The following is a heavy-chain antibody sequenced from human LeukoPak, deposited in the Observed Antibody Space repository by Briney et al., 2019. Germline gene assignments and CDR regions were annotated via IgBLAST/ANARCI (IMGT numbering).Heavy chain of an antibody. CDR2: IYYSGST. D-gene: IGHD3-10*02. CDR1: GGSISSHY. CDR3: VRWQSGSMFHPP. J-gene: IGHJ5*02. Sequence: SETLSLTCTVSGGSISSHYWSWIRQPPGKRLEWIGYIYYSGSTNYNPSLKSRVTISVDTSKNQFSLKLSSVTAADTAVYYCVRWQSGSMFHPPWGQGTLVTVSS. V-gene: IGHV4-59*08.